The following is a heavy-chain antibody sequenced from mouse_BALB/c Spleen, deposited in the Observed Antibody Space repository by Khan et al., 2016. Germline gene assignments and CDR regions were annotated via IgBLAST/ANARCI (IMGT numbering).Heavy chain of an antibody. V-gene: IGHV9-3-1*01. J-gene: IGHJ2*01. CDR3: ARSGDNYDFDY. Sequence: QIQLVQSGPELKKPGETVKISCKASGYTFTNYGMNWVKQAPGKGLKWMGWINTYTGEPTYTDDFKGRFAFSLETSASTAYLQIINLKNEDTATYFGARSGDNYDFDYGGQGTTLTVSS. D-gene: IGHD1-3*01. CDR2: INTYTGEP. CDR1: GYTFTNYG.